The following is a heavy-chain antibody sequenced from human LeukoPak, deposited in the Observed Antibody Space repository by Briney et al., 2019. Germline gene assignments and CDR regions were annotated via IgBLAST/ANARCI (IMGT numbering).Heavy chain of an antibody. Sequence: GASVKVSCKASGYTFTSYGISWVRQAPGQGLEWMGWISAYNGNTNYAQKLQGRVTMTTDTSTSTAYMELRSLRSDDTAVYYCARWNGWFGELLYGMDVWGQGTTVTVSS. CDR3: ARWNGWFGELLYGMDV. CDR2: ISAYNGNT. CDR1: GYTFTSYG. V-gene: IGHV1-18*01. J-gene: IGHJ6*02. D-gene: IGHD3-10*01.